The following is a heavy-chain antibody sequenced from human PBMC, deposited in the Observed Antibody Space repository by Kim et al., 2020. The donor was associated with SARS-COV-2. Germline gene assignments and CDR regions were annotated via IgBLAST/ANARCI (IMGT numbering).Heavy chain of an antibody. D-gene: IGHD2-2*01. J-gene: IGHJ6*03. V-gene: IGHV4-34*01. CDR3: ARAAIVVVPAALGLGLYYYYYMDV. CDR1: GGSFSGYY. Sequence: SETLSLTCAVYGGSFSGYYWSWIRQPPGKGLEWIGEINHSGSTNYNPSLKSRVTISVDTSKNQFSLKLSSVTAADTAVYYCARAAIVVVPAALGLGLYYYYYMDVWGKWTTVTVSS. CDR2: INHSGST.